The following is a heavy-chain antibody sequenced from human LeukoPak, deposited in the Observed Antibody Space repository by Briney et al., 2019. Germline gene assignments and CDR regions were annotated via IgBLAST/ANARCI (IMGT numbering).Heavy chain of an antibody. CDR3: AKAGAYDSSGYYYYLEY. J-gene: IGHJ4*02. D-gene: IGHD3-22*01. CDR1: GFTFSSYG. Sequence: PGGSLRLSCAASGFTFSSYGMNWVRQAPGKGLEWVASISSDGNDKFYVDSVEGRFTISRDNSRSTLYLQMDSLRAEDTAVYYCAKAGAYDSSGYYYYLEYWGQGTLVTVSS. CDR2: ISSDGNDK. V-gene: IGHV3-30*02.